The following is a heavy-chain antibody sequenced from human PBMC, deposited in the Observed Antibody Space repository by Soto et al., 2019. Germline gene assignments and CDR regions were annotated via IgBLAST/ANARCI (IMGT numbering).Heavy chain of an antibody. V-gene: IGHV3-48*01. J-gene: IGHJ6*02. CDR1: GFTFRNYN. D-gene: IGHD5-12*01. Sequence: PGGSLRLSCAASGFTFRNYNMNWVRQAPGKGLEWVSYISSSGSTVYYADTVKGRFTISRDNAKNSLHLQMNSLRAEDTAVYYCARDNSRYSGYSLDVWGQGTTVTVSS. CDR3: ARDNSRYSGYSLDV. CDR2: ISSSGSTV.